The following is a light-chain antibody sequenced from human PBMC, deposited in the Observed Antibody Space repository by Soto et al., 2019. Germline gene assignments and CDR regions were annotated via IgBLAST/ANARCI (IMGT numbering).Light chain of an antibody. CDR1: SSDVGGYNY. CDR2: EVS. J-gene: IGLJ2*01. V-gene: IGLV2-14*01. CDR3: SSYTSSSTLV. Sequence: QSALTQPASVSGSPGQSITISCTGTSSDVGGYNYVSWYQQHPGKAPKLMIYEVSNRPSGVSNRFSGSKSGNTASLTISGLQGEDEADYYCSSYTSSSTLVFGGGTKLTFL.